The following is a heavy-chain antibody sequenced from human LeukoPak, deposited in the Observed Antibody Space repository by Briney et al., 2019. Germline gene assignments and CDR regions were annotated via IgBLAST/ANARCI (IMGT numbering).Heavy chain of an antibody. D-gene: IGHD4-17*01. J-gene: IGHJ5*02. CDR2: ISNSGGT. V-gene: IGHV4-59*01. CDR1: GGSINKYY. CDR3: ARGHDGVTAWFAP. Sequence: SEALSLTCNGCGGSINKYYWIWIRQPPGKGREWIGQISNSGGTPTTPPPKSRVSISVDTSKNPISLRVTSVSPADTALYFCARGHDGVTAWFAPWGRGTLVTVSS.